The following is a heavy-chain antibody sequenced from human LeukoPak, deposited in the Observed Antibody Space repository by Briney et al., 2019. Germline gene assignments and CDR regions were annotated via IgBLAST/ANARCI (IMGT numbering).Heavy chain of an antibody. CDR3: ARGALDDSSGYYYSYYYYGMDV. CDR2: ISAYNGNT. J-gene: IGHJ6*02. Sequence: ASVNVSCTASGGTFSSYAISWVRQAPGQGLEWMGWISAYNGNTNYAQKLQGRVTMTTDTSTSTAYMELRSLRSDDTAVYYCARGALDDSSGYYYSYYYYGMDVWGQGTTVTVSS. CDR1: GGTFSSYA. V-gene: IGHV1-18*01. D-gene: IGHD3-22*01.